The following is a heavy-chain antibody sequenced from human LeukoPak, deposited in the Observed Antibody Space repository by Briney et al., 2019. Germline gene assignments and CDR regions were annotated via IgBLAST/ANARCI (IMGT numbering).Heavy chain of an antibody. CDR2: IYHSGST. J-gene: IGHJ5*02. V-gene: IGHV4-38-2*01. D-gene: IGHD3-10*01. CDR3: ARAIRFTINWFDP. CDR1: GYSISSGYY. Sequence: PSETLSLTCAVSGYSISSGYYWGWIRQPPGKGLEWIGSIYHSGSTYYNPSLKSRVTISVDTSKNQFSLKLSSVTAADTAVYYCARAIRFTINWFDPWGQGTLVTVSS.